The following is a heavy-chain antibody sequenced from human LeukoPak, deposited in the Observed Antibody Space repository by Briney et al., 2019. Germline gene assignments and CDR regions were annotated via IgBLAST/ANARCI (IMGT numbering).Heavy chain of an antibody. V-gene: IGHV4-61*02. D-gene: IGHD6-13*01. CDR2: IYTSGST. Sequence: PSQNLSLTCTVSGGSISSGSYYWSWIRQPAGKGLEWIGRIYTSGSTNYNPSLKSRVTISVDTSKNQFSLKLSSVTAADTAVYYCARSASDRDSSSLYDAFDIWGQGTMVTVSS. CDR3: ARSASDRDSSSLYDAFDI. J-gene: IGHJ3*02. CDR1: GGSISSGSYY.